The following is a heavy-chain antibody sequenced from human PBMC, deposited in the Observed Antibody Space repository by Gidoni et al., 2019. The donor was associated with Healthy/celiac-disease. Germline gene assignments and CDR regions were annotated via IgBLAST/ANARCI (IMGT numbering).Heavy chain of an antibody. Sequence: QVQLQESGPGLVKPSETLSLTCTVSCGSISSYYCSWHRQPPGKGLEWIGYIYYSGSTNYNPSLKSRVTISVNTSKNQFSLKLSSVTAADTAVYYCARSPFSLYCSIGGSCYSEEYYFDYWGQGTLVTVSS. D-gene: IGHD2-15*01. CDR3: ARSPFSLYCSIGGSCYSEEYYFDY. V-gene: IGHV4-59*01. J-gene: IGHJ4*02. CDR1: CGSISSYY. CDR2: IYYSGST.